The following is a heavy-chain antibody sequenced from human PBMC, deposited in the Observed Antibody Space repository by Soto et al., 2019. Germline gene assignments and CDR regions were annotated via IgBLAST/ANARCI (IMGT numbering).Heavy chain of an antibody. CDR2: IYSGGST. V-gene: IGHV3-66*01. J-gene: IGHJ4*02. D-gene: IGHD3-10*01. CDR1: GLTVSSNY. CDR3: ARDFYYYGSGTMGGYFDY. Sequence: AGGSLRLSCAASGLTVSSNYMSWVRQAPGKGLEWVSVIYSGGSTYYADSVKGRFTISRDNSKNTLYLQMNSPRAEDTAVYYCARDFYYYGSGTMGGYFDYWGQGTLVTV.